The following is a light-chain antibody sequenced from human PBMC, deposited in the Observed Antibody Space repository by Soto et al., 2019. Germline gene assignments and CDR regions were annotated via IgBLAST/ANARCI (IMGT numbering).Light chain of an antibody. CDR2: GAS. J-gene: IGKJ1*01. CDR1: QSISNTY. CDR3: QQYSHSPRT. V-gene: IGKV3-20*01. Sequence: EIVLTQSPATLSLSPGERATLSCSASQSISNTYLAWYQQKPGQAPRLLIYGASSRATGIPDRFSGSGSGTDFTLTISRLEPEDFAVYYCQQYSHSPRTFGQGTKVEIK.